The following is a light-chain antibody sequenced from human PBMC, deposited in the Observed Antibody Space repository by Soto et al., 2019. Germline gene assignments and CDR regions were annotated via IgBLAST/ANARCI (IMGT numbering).Light chain of an antibody. CDR2: DAS. J-gene: IGKJ5*01. CDR3: QQRSNWIT. V-gene: IGKV3-11*01. CDR1: QSVSSY. Sequence: EIVLTQSPATLSLSPGERATLSCRASQSVSSYLAWYQQKPGQAPRLLIYDASNRATGIPARFSGSGSGTDFTLTISSREPEDSAVYYCQQRSNWITFGQGTRLEIK.